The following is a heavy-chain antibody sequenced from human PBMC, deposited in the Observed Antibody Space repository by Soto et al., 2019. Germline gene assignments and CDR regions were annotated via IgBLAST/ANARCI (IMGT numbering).Heavy chain of an antibody. J-gene: IGHJ4*02. Sequence: GGSLRLSCSAPGFTFSSYAMSWVRQAPGKGLEWVSAISGTGGNTYYADSVKGRFTISRDNSKNTLYLQMNSLRAEDTAVYYCAKDRAYSSGYYPFDYWGQGTLVTVSS. V-gene: IGHV3-23*01. CDR1: GFTFSSYA. CDR2: ISGTGGNT. D-gene: IGHD6-25*01. CDR3: AKDRAYSSGYYPFDY.